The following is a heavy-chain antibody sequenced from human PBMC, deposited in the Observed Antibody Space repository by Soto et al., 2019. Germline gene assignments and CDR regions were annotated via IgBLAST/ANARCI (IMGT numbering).Heavy chain of an antibody. V-gene: IGHV3-49*04. CDR2: IRSKAYGGTT. Sequence: GGSLRLSCTASGFTFGDYAMSWVRQAPGKGLEWVGFIRSKAYGGTTEYAASVKGRFTISRDDSKSIAYLQMNSLKTEDTAVYYCTRDYYDSSGYVDYWGQGTLVTVSS. D-gene: IGHD3-22*01. CDR1: GFTFGDYA. J-gene: IGHJ4*02. CDR3: TRDYYDSSGYVDY.